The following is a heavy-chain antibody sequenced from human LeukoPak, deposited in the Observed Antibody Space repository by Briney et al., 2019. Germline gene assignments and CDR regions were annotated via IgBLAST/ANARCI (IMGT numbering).Heavy chain of an antibody. D-gene: IGHD6-19*01. Sequence: GGSLRLSCAASGFIFSSYWMSWVRQAPGKGLEWVANIKQDGSEKYYVDSVKGRFTISRDNAKNSLYLQMNSLRAEDTAVYYCARERAPGYSSGWYSFYYYYMDVWGKGTTVTISS. CDR3: ARERAPGYSSGWYSFYYYYMDV. V-gene: IGHV3-7*01. CDR1: GFIFSSYW. J-gene: IGHJ6*03. CDR2: IKQDGSEK.